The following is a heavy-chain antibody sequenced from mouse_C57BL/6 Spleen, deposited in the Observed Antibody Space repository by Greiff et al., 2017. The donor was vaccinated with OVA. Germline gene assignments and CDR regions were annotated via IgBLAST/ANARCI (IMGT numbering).Heavy chain of an antibody. CDR3: ARGASELGHAMDY. V-gene: IGHV1-50*01. CDR2: IDPSDSYT. CDR1: GYTFTSYW. J-gene: IGHJ4*01. D-gene: IGHD4-1*01. Sequence: QVQLQQPGAELVKPGASVKLSCKASGYTFTSYWMQWVKQRPGQGLEWIGEIDPSDSYTNYNQKFKGKATLTVETSSSTAYMQLSSLTSEDSAVYYCARGASELGHAMDYWGQGTSVTVSS.